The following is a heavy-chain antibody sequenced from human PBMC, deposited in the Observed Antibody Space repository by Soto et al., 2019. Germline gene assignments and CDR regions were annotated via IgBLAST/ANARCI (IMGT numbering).Heavy chain of an antibody. CDR2: INPNSGGT. V-gene: IGHV1-2*04. CDR1: GYTFTGYD. D-gene: IGHD3-3*01. Sequence: ASVNVSCKASGYTFTGYDMHWVREAPGQGLECMGWINPNSGGTNYAQKFQGWVTMTRDTSISTAYMELSRLRSDDTAVYYCARAEFWSGYAYYYYGMDVWGQGTTVTVSS. J-gene: IGHJ6*02. CDR3: ARAEFWSGYAYYYYGMDV.